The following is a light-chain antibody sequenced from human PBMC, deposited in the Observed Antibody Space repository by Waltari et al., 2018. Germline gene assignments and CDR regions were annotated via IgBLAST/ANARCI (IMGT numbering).Light chain of an antibody. V-gene: IGLV1-40*01. J-gene: IGLJ2*01. Sequence: QSVLTQPPSVSGAPGQRVTISCTGSSSNIGAGYDVHWYQQLPGTAPRLLIYGSISRPLGVPDRFSGSKSGTSASLAITGLQAEDEADYYCQSYDSSLSGPVIFGGGTKLTVL. CDR1: SSNIGAGYD. CDR2: GSI. CDR3: QSYDSSLSGPVI.